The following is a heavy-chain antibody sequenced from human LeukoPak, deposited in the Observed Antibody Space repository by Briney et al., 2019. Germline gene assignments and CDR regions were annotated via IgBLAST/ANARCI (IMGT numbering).Heavy chain of an antibody. CDR3: ARAGARGYSYGYSGEHKYYFDY. D-gene: IGHD5-18*01. V-gene: IGHV4-34*01. Sequence: SETLSLTCAVYGGSFSGYYWSWIRQPPGKGLEWIGEINHSGSTNYNPSLKSRVTISVDTSKNQFSLKLSSVTAADTAVYYCARAGARGYSYGYSGEHKYYFDYWGQGTLVTVSS. CDR2: INHSGST. CDR1: GGSFSGYY. J-gene: IGHJ4*02.